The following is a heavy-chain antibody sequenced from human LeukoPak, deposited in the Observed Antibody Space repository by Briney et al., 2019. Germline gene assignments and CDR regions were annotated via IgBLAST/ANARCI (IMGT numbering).Heavy chain of an antibody. CDR2: IHTSGNT. J-gene: IGHJ4*02. CDR1: GVSISSYY. CDR3: ARDGYYYGSGSDAGDY. V-gene: IGHV4-4*07. D-gene: IGHD3-10*01. Sequence: PSETLSLTCTVSGVSISSYYWSWIRQPAGKGLEGLGRIHTSGNTNYNPSLKSRVSLSVDTSKNQFSLKLSSVTAADTAVYYCARDGYYYGSGSDAGDYWGQGILVTVS.